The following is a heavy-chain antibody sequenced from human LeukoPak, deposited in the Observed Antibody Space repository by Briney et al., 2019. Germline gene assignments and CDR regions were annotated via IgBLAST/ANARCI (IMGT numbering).Heavy chain of an antibody. CDR2: INPNSGGT. CDR1: GYTFTGYY. D-gene: IGHD3-10*01. V-gene: IGHV1-2*02. J-gene: IGHJ4*02. Sequence: ASVKVSCKASGYTFTGYYMHWVRQAPGQGLEWMGWINPNSGGTNYAQKFQGRVTMTRDTSISTAYMELSRLRSDDTAVYYCARASITMVRGVIAPFDYWGQGTLVTVSS. CDR3: ARASITMVRGVIAPFDY.